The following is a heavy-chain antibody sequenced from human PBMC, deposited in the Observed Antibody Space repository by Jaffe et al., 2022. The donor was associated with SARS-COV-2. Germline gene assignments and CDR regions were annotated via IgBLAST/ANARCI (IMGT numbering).Heavy chain of an antibody. D-gene: IGHD1-26*01. CDR3: TTGRWLLPIVYYYGMDV. CDR1: GFTFSNAW. V-gene: IGHV3-15*01. J-gene: IGHJ6*02. CDR2: IKSKTDGGTT. Sequence: EVQLVESGGGLVKPGGSLRLSCAASGFTFSNAWMSWVRQAPGKGLEWVGRIKSKTDGGTTDYAAPVKGRFTISRDDSKNTLYLQMNSLKTEDTAVYYCTTGRWLLPIVYYYGMDVWGQGTTVTVSS.